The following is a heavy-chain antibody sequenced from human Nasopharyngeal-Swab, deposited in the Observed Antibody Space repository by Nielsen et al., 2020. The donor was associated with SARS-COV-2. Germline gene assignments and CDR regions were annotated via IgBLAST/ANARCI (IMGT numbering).Heavy chain of an antibody. CDR2: IYYSGST. CDR1: GGSISSYY. V-gene: IGHV4-59*01. CDR3: ARGPYYDFWSGYYDYYYYYMDV. J-gene: IGHJ6*03. D-gene: IGHD3-3*01. Sequence: GSLRLSCTVSGGSISSYYWSWIRQPPGKGLEWIGYIYYSGSTNYNPSLKSRVTISVDTSKNQFSLKLSSVTAADTAVYYCARGPYYDFWSGYYDYYYYYMDVWVKGTTVTVSS.